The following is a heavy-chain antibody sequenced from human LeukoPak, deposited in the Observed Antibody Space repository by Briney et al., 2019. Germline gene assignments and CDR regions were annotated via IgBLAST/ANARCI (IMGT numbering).Heavy chain of an antibody. Sequence: SETLSLTCIVSGGSISSGTYYWGWIRQPPGKGLEWIGSIYYSGSTYYNPSLKSRVTISVDTSKNQFSLKLSSVTAADTAVYYCLIYGSGSYYVTWGQGTLVTVSS. D-gene: IGHD3-10*01. V-gene: IGHV4-39*01. CDR2: IYYSGST. CDR3: LIYGSGSYYVT. J-gene: IGHJ5*02. CDR1: GGSISSGTYY.